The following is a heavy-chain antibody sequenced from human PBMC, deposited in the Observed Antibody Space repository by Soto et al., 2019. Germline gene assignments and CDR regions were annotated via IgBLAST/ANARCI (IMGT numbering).Heavy chain of an antibody. V-gene: IGHV1-69*01. CDR1: GGTFSSYA. D-gene: IGHD3-22*01. Sequence: QVQLVQSGAEVKKPGSSVKVSCKASGGTFSSYAISWVRQAPGQGLEWMGGIIPIFGTANYAQKFQGRVTMTADESKSTAYMELSSLRSEDTAVYYCARVYYYDSSGYYPLGYWGQGTLVTVSS. J-gene: IGHJ4*02. CDR3: ARVYYYDSSGYYPLGY. CDR2: IIPIFGTA.